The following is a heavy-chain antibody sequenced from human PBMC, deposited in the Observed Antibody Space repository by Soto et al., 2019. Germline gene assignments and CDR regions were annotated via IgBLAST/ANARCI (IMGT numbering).Heavy chain of an antibody. Sequence: PGGSLRLSCAASGIRFSDYYMSWIRQAPGKGLEWVSYINGGGGTIYYADSVRGRFTTSRDNAKNTLYLQMNSLRAEDTAVYYCAADPTMRGYFRFGPWGQGTQVTVSS. J-gene: IGHJ5*02. CDR2: INGGGGTI. D-gene: IGHD3-3*01. CDR3: AADPTMRGYFRFGP. CDR1: GIRFSDYY. V-gene: IGHV3-11*01.